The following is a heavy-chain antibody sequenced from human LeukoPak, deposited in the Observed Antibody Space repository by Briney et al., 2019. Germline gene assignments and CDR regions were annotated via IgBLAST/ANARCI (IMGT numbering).Heavy chain of an antibody. Sequence: GRYLRLSCAASGFTFSSYAMHWVRQAPGKGLEWEAVISYDGSNKYYADSVKGRFTISRDNSKNTLYLQMNSLRAEDTAVYYCARVGIEYSSSSGFDYWGQGTLVTVSS. J-gene: IGHJ4*02. CDR1: GFTFSSYA. CDR2: ISYDGSNK. D-gene: IGHD6-6*01. V-gene: IGHV3-30*01. CDR3: ARVGIEYSSSSGFDY.